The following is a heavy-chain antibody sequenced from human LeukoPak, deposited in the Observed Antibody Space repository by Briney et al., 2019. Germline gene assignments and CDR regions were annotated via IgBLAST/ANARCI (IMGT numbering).Heavy chain of an antibody. CDR1: GGTFSSYA. J-gene: IGHJ5*02. CDR2: IIPIFGTA. V-gene: IGHV1-69*05. Sequence: SVKVSCKASGGTFSSYAISWVRQAPGQGLEWMGGIIPIFGTANYAQKFQGRVTMTRNTSISTAYMELSSLRSEDTAVYYCAKWEIGFDPWGQGTLVTVSS. CDR3: AKWEIGFDP. D-gene: IGHD1-26*01.